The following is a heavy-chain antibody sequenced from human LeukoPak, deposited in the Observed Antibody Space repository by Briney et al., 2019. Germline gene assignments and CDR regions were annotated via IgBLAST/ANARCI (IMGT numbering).Heavy chain of an antibody. Sequence: ASVKVSCKASGYTFTSYYMHWVRQAPGQGLEWMGLINPSGGSTRYAQKFQGRVTMSRDTSTSTVYMDLSSPRAEDTAVYYCARTLDQLVRSGMDVWGQGTTVTVSS. CDR3: ARTLDQLVRSGMDV. CDR2: INPSGGST. J-gene: IGHJ6*02. V-gene: IGHV1-46*01. CDR1: GYTFTSYY. D-gene: IGHD6-13*01.